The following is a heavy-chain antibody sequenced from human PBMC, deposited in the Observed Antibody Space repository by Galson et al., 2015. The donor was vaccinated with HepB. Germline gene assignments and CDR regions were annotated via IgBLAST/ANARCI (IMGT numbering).Heavy chain of an antibody. D-gene: IGHD3-16*01. CDR3: ARDHFAAGGIDY. V-gene: IGHV3-30*04. CDR1: GFTFNSYA. CDR2: LSFDGNNK. J-gene: IGHJ4*02. Sequence: SLRLSCAASGFTFNSYAMHWVRQAPGKGLEWVAVLSFDGNNKFYADSVKGRFTISRDNSKNTLYLQVNSLRTEDTAVYYCARDHFAAGGIDYWGQGTLLTVSS.